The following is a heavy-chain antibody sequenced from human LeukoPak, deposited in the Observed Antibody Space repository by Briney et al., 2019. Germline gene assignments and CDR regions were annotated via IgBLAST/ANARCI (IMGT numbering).Heavy chain of an antibody. V-gene: IGHV4-4*07. CDR1: GGSIISYY. Sequence: SETLSLTCTVSGGSIISYYWSWIRQPAGKGLEWIGRIYTSGCTNYNPSLRSRVTMSVDTSKNQFSLKLSSVTAADTAVYYCARVRLSYYYMDVWGKGTTVTVSS. CDR3: ARVRLSYYYMDV. CDR2: IYTSGCT. J-gene: IGHJ6*03. D-gene: IGHD2/OR15-2a*01.